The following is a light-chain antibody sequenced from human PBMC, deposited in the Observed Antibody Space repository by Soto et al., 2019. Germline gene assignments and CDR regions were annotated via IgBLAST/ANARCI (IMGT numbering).Light chain of an antibody. J-gene: IGKJ2*01. V-gene: IGKV3-11*01. CDR3: QQRSNGPLYT. CDR1: QSVSSY. CDR2: DAS. Sequence: EIVLTQSPATLSLSPGERATLSCRASQSVSSYFAWYQQKPGQAPSLLLYDASNRATGIPARFSGSGSGTDFTLTISSREPEDLAVYYCQQRSNGPLYTFGQGTKLEIK.